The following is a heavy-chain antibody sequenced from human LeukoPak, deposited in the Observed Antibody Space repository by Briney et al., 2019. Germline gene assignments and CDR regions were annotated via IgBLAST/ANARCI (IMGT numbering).Heavy chain of an antibody. J-gene: IGHJ6*03. CDR3: TRDRQLWESKFYYYYYYLDV. Sequence: GGSLRLSCVASGFNVNDNYMNWVRQSPGKGLEWVSSLYAGGATFYADSVKGRFSISRDDSKNAVFLEMNSLRAEDTATYFCTRDRQLWESKFYYYYYYLDVWGTGTTVTVSS. CDR1: GFNVNDNY. CDR2: LYAGGAT. V-gene: IGHV3-53*01. D-gene: IGHD2-21*01.